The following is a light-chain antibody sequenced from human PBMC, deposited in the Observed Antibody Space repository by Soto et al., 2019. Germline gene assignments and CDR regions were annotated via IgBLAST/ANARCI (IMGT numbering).Light chain of an antibody. CDR2: DAS. CDR3: QERSNWPQIT. Sequence: EIVLTQSPATLSLSPGERATLSCRASQSSSSYLAWLAWYQQKPGQAPRLLIYDASNRATGIPARFSGSGSGTDFTLTISSLEPEDFAVYYCQERSNWPQITFGQGTRLEIK. V-gene: IGKV3-11*01. J-gene: IGKJ5*01. CDR1: QSSSSY.